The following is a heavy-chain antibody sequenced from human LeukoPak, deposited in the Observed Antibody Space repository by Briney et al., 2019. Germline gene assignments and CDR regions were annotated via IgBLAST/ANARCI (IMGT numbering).Heavy chain of an antibody. J-gene: IGHJ6*03. Sequence: SGTLSLTCDVSGGSISTDHWWSWVRQPPGKGLEWIGEVYHTGSTIYNPSLTSRVTISVDTSKNQFSLKLSFVTAADTAVYYCARHKDYYYSYMDVWGKGTTVTISS. CDR3: ARHKDYYYSYMDV. CDR1: GGSISTDHW. V-gene: IGHV4-4*02. CDR2: VYHTGST.